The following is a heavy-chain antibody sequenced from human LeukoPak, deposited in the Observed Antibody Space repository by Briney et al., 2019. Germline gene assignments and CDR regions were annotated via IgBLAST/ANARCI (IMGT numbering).Heavy chain of an antibody. Sequence: GGSLRLSCAASGFTFSSYGMHWVRQAPGKGLEWVAVIWYDGSNKYYADSVKGRFTISRDNSKNTLYLQMNSLRAEDTAVYYCAKTGYSSSWYLDYYYYMDVWGKGTTVTVSS. CDR3: AKTGYSSSWYLDYYYYMDV. CDR2: IWYDGSNK. J-gene: IGHJ6*03. CDR1: GFTFSSYG. D-gene: IGHD6-13*01. V-gene: IGHV3-33*06.